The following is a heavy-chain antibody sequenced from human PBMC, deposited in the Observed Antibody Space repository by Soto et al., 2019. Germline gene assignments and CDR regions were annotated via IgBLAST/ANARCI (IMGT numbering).Heavy chain of an antibody. CDR1: GFTFSSYG. V-gene: IGHV3-30*18. D-gene: IGHD6-13*01. CDR2: ISYDGSNK. Sequence: QVQLVGSGGGVVQPGRSLRLSCAASGFTFSSYGMHWVRQAPGKGLEWVAVISYDGSNKYYADSVKGRFTISRDNSKNTLYLQMNSLRAEDTAVYYCAKDQQLVRGWFDPWGQGTLVTVSS. J-gene: IGHJ5*02. CDR3: AKDQQLVRGWFDP.